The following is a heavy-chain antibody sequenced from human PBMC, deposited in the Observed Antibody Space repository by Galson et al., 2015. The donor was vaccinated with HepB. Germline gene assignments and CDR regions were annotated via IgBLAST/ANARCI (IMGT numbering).Heavy chain of an antibody. V-gene: IGHV3-48*02. CDR2: ISSSSSTI. J-gene: IGHJ4*02. CDR1: GFTFSSYS. Sequence: SLRLSCAASGFTFSSYSMNWVRQAPGKGLEWVSYISSSSSTIYHADSVKGRFTISRDNAKNSLYLQMNSLRDEDTAVYYCARDVTIGLLWYPGGFDYWGQGTLVTVSS. D-gene: IGHD3-10*01. CDR3: ARDVTIGLLWYPGGFDY.